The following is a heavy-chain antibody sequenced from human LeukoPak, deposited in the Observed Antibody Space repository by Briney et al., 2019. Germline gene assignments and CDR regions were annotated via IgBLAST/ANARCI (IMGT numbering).Heavy chain of an antibody. J-gene: IGHJ4*02. CDR1: GFTFSSYG. CDR2: ISYDGSNK. D-gene: IGHD3-22*01. Sequence: PGRSLRLSCAASGFTFSSYGMHWVRQAPGKGLEWVAVISYDGSNKYYADSVKGRFTISRDNSKNTLYLQMNSLRAEDTAVYYCAKGTEVIVVDNYFDYWGQGTLVTVSS. V-gene: IGHV3-30*18. CDR3: AKGTEVIVVDNYFDY.